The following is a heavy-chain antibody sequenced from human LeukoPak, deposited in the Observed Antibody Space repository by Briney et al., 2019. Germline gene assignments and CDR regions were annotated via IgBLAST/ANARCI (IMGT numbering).Heavy chain of an antibody. CDR3: ARDRGYYDFWSGYSLTSYYYYMDV. J-gene: IGHJ6*03. V-gene: IGHV1-69*06. Sequence: GASVKVSCKASGGTFSSYAISWVRQAPGQGLEWMGGIIPIFGTANYAQKFQGRVTITADKSTSTAYMELSSLRSEDTAVYYCARDRGYYDFWSGYSLTSYYYYMDVGGKGTTVTISS. CDR2: IIPIFGTA. CDR1: GGTFSSYA. D-gene: IGHD3-3*01.